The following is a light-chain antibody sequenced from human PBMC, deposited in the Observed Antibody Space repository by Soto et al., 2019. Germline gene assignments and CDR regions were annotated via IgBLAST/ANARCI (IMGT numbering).Light chain of an antibody. CDR1: QSLSTVF. Sequence: DIVLTQSPGTLSLSPGEGATLSCRASQSLSTVFLAWYQQKPGQAPRRLIDGTSRKATGIPDRFSGSGSGTDFTLTISRLEPEDFAVYFCHQYATSPYTFGLGTKLEIK. J-gene: IGKJ2*01. CDR2: GTS. CDR3: HQYATSPYT. V-gene: IGKV3-20*01.